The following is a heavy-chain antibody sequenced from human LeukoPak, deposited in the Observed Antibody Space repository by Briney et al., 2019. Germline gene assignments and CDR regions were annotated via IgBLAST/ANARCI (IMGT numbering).Heavy chain of an antibody. CDR2: IYPGDFDT. V-gene: IGHV5-51*01. J-gene: IGHJ6*02. CDR3: ARQDIVVVPADQNAYYYYGMDV. Sequence: GQPLKISCKGSGYSFTSYWIGWVGQMPGKGLEWMGIIYPGDFDTRYSPSFQGQVTISADKSISTAYLQWSSLKASDTAMYYCARQDIVVVPADQNAYYYYGMDVWGQGTTVTVSS. D-gene: IGHD2-2*01. CDR1: GYSFTSYW.